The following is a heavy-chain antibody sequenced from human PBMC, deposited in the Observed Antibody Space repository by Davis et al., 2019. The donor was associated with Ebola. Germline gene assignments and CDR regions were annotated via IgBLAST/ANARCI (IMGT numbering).Heavy chain of an antibody. CDR1: GYTFTSYD. D-gene: IGHD6-6*01. CDR2: INTNTGNP. V-gene: IGHV7-4-1*02. J-gene: IGHJ6*04. CDR3: ARARIAARPSRGYYYYFGMDI. Sequence: ASVKVSCKASGYTFTSYDINWVRQAPGQGLEWMGWINTNTGNPTYAQGFTGRFVFSLDTSVTTAFLQISSLKAEDTAVYYCARARIAARPSRGYYYYFGMDIWGKGTTVTVSS.